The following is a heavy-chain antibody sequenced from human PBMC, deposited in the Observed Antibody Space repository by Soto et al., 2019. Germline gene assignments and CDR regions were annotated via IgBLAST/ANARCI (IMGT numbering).Heavy chain of an antibody. V-gene: IGHV4-31*03. CDR2: ISYGGRT. J-gene: IGHJ6*02. Sequence: SETLSLTCTVSGVSITSGGYFLTWIRQPPGKGLEWIGYISYGGRTYYNSSLKSRLTMSVDTSENQFSLRLGSVTAAETAVYYCARGPTEWLLGESEGLDVSGQGTTVTVSS. CDR3: ARGPTEWLLGESEGLDV. CDR1: GVSITSGGYF. D-gene: IGHD3-3*01.